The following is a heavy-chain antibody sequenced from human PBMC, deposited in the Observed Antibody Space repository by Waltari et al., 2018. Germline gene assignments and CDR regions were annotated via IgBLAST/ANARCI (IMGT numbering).Heavy chain of an antibody. J-gene: IGHJ5*02. V-gene: IGHV1-8*01. CDR3: ASSSSYYYGSGSYWWFDP. CDR1: GYTFTSYD. CDR2: MNPNSGNT. D-gene: IGHD3-10*01. Sequence: QVQLVQSGAEVKKPGASVKVSCKASGYTFTSYDINWVRPATGQGLEWMGWMNPNSGNTGYAQKFQGRVTMTRNTSISTAYMELSSLRSEDTAVYYCASSSSYYYGSGSYWWFDPWGQGTLVTVSS.